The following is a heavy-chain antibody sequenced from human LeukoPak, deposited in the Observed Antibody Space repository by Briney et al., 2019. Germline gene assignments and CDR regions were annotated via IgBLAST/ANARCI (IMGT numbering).Heavy chain of an antibody. D-gene: IGHD2-2*01. Sequence: GGSLRLSCAASGFTFSSYWMSWVRQAPGKGLEWVANIKQDGSEKYYVDSVKGRFTISRDNAKNSLYLQMNSLRAEDTAVYYCARGVGSVVPAAISRRPYMDVWGKGTTVTVSS. CDR3: ARGVGSVVPAAISRRPYMDV. J-gene: IGHJ6*03. CDR1: GFTFSSYW. CDR2: IKQDGSEK. V-gene: IGHV3-7*01.